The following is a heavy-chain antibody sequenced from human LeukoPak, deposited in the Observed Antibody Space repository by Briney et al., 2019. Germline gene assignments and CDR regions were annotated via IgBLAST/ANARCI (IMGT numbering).Heavy chain of an antibody. Sequence: PSETLSLTCTVSGGSISSYYWSWIRQPPGKGLEWIGRIYTSGSTNYNPSLKSRVTMSVDTSKNQFSLKLSSVTAADTAVYYCARDGGPEPPYYYYYYGMDVWGQGTTVTVSS. D-gene: IGHD1-14*01. CDR2: IYTSGST. CDR3: ARDGGPEPPYYYYYYGMDV. CDR1: GGSISSYY. J-gene: IGHJ6*02. V-gene: IGHV4-4*07.